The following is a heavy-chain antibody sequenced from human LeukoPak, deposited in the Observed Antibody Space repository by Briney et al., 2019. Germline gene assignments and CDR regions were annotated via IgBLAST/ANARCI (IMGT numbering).Heavy chain of an antibody. CDR3: AKDRVVVVPGAMTD. Sequence: GGSLRLSCAASGFTFTSYSMNWVRQAPGKGLEWISAISGSGGNTYYADSVKGRFTISRDNSKNTLYLQMNSLRAEDTAIYYCAKDRVVVVPGAMTDWGQGTLVTVSS. D-gene: IGHD2-2*01. J-gene: IGHJ4*02. CDR1: GFTFTSYS. CDR2: ISGSGGNT. V-gene: IGHV3-23*01.